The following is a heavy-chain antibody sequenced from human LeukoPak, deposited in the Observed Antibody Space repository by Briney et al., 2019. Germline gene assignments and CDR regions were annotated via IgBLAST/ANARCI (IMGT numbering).Heavy chain of an antibody. CDR1: GYTFTSNY. J-gene: IGHJ5*02. Sequence: GASVKVSCKAFGYTFTSNYMHWVRQAPGQGPEWMGVISPSGGSTTYAQKFQSRVTLTRDMSTSTDYLELSSLRSEDTAVYYCARDNSVRDEAWWFNHWGQGTLVTVSS. CDR3: ARDNSVRDEAWWFNH. V-gene: IGHV1-46*01. CDR2: ISPSGGST. D-gene: IGHD5-24*01.